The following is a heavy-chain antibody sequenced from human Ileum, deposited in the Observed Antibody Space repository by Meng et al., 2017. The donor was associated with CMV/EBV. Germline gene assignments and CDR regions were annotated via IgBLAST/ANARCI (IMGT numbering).Heavy chain of an antibody. CDR3: TRDINYNLDY. V-gene: IGHV3-21*01. J-gene: IGHJ4*02. D-gene: IGHD1-1*01. CDR2: INHDSTYI. Sequence: DVQLVESGGSLVKPGVSLRLSCAASGFTFSDYPMNWVRQATGKGLQCIASINHDSTYIYYAVSVKGRFTISRDNAKKSLFLQMISLRVEDTAVYYCTRDINYNLDYWGQGALVTVSS. CDR1: GFTFSDYP.